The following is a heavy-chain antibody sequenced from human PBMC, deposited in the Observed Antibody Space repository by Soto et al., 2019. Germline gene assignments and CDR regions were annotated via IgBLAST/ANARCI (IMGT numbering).Heavy chain of an antibody. D-gene: IGHD3-22*01. J-gene: IGHJ4*02. CDR3: ARSGNSGYYLDY. CDR1: GYTFTSYG. Sequence: QVQLVQSGAEVKKPGASVKVSCKASGYTFTSYGLNWVRQAPGQGLEWMGWISTYNGHTNYAQKFQGRVTMTTDTSTSTAYMALRSLRSDDTAVYYCARSGNSGYYLDYWGQGNLVTVSS. CDR2: ISTYNGHT. V-gene: IGHV1-18*01.